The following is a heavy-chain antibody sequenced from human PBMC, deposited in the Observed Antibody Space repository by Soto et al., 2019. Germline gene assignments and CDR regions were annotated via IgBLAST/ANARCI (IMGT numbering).Heavy chain of an antibody. Sequence: GGSLRLSCAASGFTFSSYAMSWVRQAPGKGLEWVSAISGSGGSTYYADSVKGRFTISRDNSKNTLYLQMNSLRAEDTAVYYCAKDPIPPPHTSTIHSRGDVWGQGTTVTVSS. D-gene: IGHD5-18*01. V-gene: IGHV3-23*01. CDR1: GFTFSSYA. CDR3: AKDPIPPPHTSTIHSRGDV. J-gene: IGHJ6*02. CDR2: ISGSGGST.